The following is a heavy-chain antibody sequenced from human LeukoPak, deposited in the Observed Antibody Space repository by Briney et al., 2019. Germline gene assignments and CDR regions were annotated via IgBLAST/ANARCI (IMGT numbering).Heavy chain of an antibody. Sequence: PSETLSLTCTVSGGSISSSSYYWGWIRQPPGKGLEWIGSIYYSGSTYYNPSLKSRVTISVDTSKNQFSLKLSSVTAADAAVYYCARGPLNWGYYYYMDVWGKGTTVTVSS. D-gene: IGHD7-27*01. CDR2: IYYSGST. J-gene: IGHJ6*03. V-gene: IGHV4-39*01. CDR1: GGSISSSSYY. CDR3: ARGPLNWGYYYYMDV.